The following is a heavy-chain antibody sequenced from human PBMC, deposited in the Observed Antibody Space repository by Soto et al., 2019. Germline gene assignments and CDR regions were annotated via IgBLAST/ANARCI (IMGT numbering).Heavy chain of an antibody. D-gene: IGHD3-22*01. CDR1: GYTFTIYY. V-gene: IGHV1-46*01. CDR3: ARGYYYDSSGHDAFDI. CDR2: INPSGGST. Sequence: GASVKVSCKASGYTFTIYYMHWVRQAPGQGLEWMGIINPSGGSTSYAQKFQGRVTMTRDTSTSTVYMELSSLRSEDTAVYYCARGYYYDSSGHDAFDIWGQGTMVTVSS. J-gene: IGHJ3*02.